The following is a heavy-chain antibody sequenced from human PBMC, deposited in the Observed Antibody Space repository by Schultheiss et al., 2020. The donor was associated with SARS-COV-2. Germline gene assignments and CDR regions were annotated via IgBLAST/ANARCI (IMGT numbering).Heavy chain of an antibody. V-gene: IGHV4-34*01. Sequence: SETLSLTCTVYGGSFSGYYWSWIRQPPGKGLEWIGEINHSGSTNYNPSLKSRVTISVDTSKNQFSLRLSSVTAADTAVYYCARKVAIVMSFGYWGQGTLVTVSS. J-gene: IGHJ4*02. CDR1: GGSFSGYY. CDR3: ARKVAIVMSFGY. CDR2: INHSGST. D-gene: IGHD1-26*01.